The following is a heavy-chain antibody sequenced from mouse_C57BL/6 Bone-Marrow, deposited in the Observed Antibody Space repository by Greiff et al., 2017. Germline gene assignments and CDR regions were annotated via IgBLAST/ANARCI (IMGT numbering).Heavy chain of an antibody. CDR3: SSFDGTYFDF. J-gene: IGHJ2*01. Sequence: EVQLQQSGAELVRPGASVKLSCTASGFHIKDDYIHWVKQRPEQGLEWIGWIDPEIGEPEYASKFQGKATITSDTSSNTSYLQLSSLTSEDTAVYYCSSFDGTYFDFWGQGTPLTVAS. D-gene: IGHD2-3*01. CDR2: IDPEIGEP. V-gene: IGHV14-4*01. CDR1: GFHIKDDY.